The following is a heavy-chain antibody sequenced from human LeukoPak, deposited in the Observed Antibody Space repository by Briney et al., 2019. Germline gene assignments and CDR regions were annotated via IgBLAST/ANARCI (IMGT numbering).Heavy chain of an antibody. CDR3: AKSRIAVAGTLIDY. CDR2: ISYDGSNK. Sequence: PGGSLRLSCAASGFTFSSYGLHWVRQAPGKGLEWVAVISYDGSNKYYADSVKGRFTISRDNSKNTLYLQMNSLRAEDTAVYYCAKSRIAVAGTLIDYWGQGTLVTVSS. CDR1: GFTFSSYG. V-gene: IGHV3-30*18. J-gene: IGHJ4*02. D-gene: IGHD6-19*01.